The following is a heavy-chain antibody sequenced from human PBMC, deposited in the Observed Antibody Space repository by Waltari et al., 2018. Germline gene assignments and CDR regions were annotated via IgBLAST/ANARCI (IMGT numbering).Heavy chain of an antibody. D-gene: IGHD3-9*01. V-gene: IGHV3-30*03. J-gene: IGHJ4*02. CDR3: ARDRWLQSRGYFDY. Sequence: QVQLVESGGGVVEPGRSLRLTWAASGFIFRHHGMHWVRQAPGKGLEWVASISYDGYNKYYGDSVKGRFTISRDNSAKTLHLQMSSLTTEDTAVYYCARDRWLQSRGYFDYWGQETQVTVSS. CDR1: GFIFRHHG. CDR2: ISYDGYNK.